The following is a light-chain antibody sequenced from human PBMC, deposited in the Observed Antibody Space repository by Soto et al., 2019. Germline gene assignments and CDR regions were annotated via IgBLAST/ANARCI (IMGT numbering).Light chain of an antibody. CDR1: QSVSSSH. V-gene: IGKV3D-20*02. CDR3: QERSHWPSLT. Sequence: DIVLTQSPGTLSLSPGGRAALSCRASQSVSSSHLAWYQQKPGQAPRLLIYGASNRATGIPDRFSGSRSGTDFTLTISSLEPEDFGVYFCQERSHWPSLTFGGGTKV. CDR2: GAS. J-gene: IGKJ4*01.